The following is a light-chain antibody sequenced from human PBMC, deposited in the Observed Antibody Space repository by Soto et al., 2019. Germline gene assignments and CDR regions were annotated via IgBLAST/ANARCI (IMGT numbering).Light chain of an antibody. CDR2: DVS. CDR1: RSDVGGYNY. J-gene: IGLJ1*01. Sequence: QSALTQPASVSGSPGQSITVSCTGTRSDVGGYNYVSWYQQHPGKAPKLIIYDVSNRPSGVSNRFSGSKSGSTASLTISGLQSEDEADYYCSSYTRSTVFGTGTEVTVL. V-gene: IGLV2-14*01. CDR3: SSYTRSTV.